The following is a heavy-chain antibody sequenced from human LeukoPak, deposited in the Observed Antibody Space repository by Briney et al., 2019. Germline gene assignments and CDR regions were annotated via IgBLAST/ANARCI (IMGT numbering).Heavy chain of an antibody. Sequence: SETLSLTCTVSGGSISSSSYYWAWVRQPPWKGLEWIGSIHYSGSTYYNPSLQSRVTISIDTSKNQFSLKLRFVTAADTAVYYCARVRCSGGSCPYYYYYYMDVWGKGTTVTVSS. V-gene: IGHV4-39*07. CDR3: ARVRCSGGSCPYYYYYYMDV. CDR2: IHYSGST. J-gene: IGHJ6*03. CDR1: GGSISSSSYY. D-gene: IGHD2-15*01.